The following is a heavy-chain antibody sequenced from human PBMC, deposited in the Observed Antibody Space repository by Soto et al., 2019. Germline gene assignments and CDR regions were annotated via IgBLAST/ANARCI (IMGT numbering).Heavy chain of an antibody. CDR3: AKGLVSDYYPTDAFDI. Sequence: GGSLRLSCAASGFTFSSYGMHWVRQAPGKGLEWVAVISYDGSNKYYADSVKGRFTISRDNSKNTLYLQMNSLRAEDTAVYYCAKGLVSDYYPTDAFDIWGQGTMVTVSS. D-gene: IGHD3-9*01. CDR2: ISYDGSNK. CDR1: GFTFSSYG. V-gene: IGHV3-30*18. J-gene: IGHJ3*02.